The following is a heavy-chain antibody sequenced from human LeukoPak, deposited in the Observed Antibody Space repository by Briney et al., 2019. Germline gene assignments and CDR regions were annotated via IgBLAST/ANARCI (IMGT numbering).Heavy chain of an antibody. D-gene: IGHD3-3*01. CDR1: GYSISSGYY. V-gene: IGHV4-38-2*02. CDR3: ARLFGSYFDY. Sequence: SETLSLTCTVSGYSISSGYYWGWIRQPPGKGLEWIGSIYYSGSTYYNPSLKSRVTISVDTSKNQFSLKLSSVTAADTAVYYCARLFGSYFDYWGQGTLVTVSS. J-gene: IGHJ4*02. CDR2: IYYSGST.